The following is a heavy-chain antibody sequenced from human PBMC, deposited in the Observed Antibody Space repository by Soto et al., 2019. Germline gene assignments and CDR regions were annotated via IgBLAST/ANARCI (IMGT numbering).Heavy chain of an antibody. CDR3: AKDRGQVRRYFGDVTDV. CDR1: GIAFRNYG. Sequence: GGSLRLSCAASGIAFRNYGMHWVRQAPGRGLEWVAVISDDGSYKNTADSVKGRSTISRDNSKNTLYLQMNSLRAEDTGVYYCAKDRGQVRRYFGDVTDVWGQGTTVTVSS. D-gene: IGHD3-9*01. CDR2: ISDDGSYK. J-gene: IGHJ6*02. V-gene: IGHV3-30*18.